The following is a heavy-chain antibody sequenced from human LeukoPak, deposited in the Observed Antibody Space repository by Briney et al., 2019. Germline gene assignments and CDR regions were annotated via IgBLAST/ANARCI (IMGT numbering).Heavy chain of an antibody. V-gene: IGHV3-23*01. J-gene: IGHJ5*02. CDR2: ISGSGGST. CDR3: AKDRVVVPAAILGIFDP. D-gene: IGHD2-2*02. CDR1: GFTFSSYA. Sequence: GGSLRLSCAASGFTFSSYAMSWVRQAPGKGLEWVSAISGSGGSTYYADSVKGRFTISRDNSKNTLYLQMNSLRAEDTAVYYCAKDRVVVPAAILGIFDPWGQGTLVTVSS.